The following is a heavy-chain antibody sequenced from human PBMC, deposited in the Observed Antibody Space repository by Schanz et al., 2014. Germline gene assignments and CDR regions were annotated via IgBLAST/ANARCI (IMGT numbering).Heavy chain of an antibody. CDR2: ISGSGGDT. CDR1: GFTFSSYA. V-gene: IGHV3-23*01. CDR3: AREVGAAAGLAWGLDY. J-gene: IGHJ4*02. Sequence: EVQLLESGGGLVQPGGSLRLSCAASGFTFSSYAMSWVRQAPGKGLEWVSAISGSGGDTYYADSVKGRFTISRDNAKSSLFLQMNSLRAEDTAVYYCAREVGAAAGLAWGLDYWGRGTLVTVSS. D-gene: IGHD6-13*01.